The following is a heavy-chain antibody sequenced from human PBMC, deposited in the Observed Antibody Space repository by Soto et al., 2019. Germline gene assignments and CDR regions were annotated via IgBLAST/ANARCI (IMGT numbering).Heavy chain of an antibody. Sequence: QVQLLQSGAEVRKPASSVKVSCKASGGNFSKYAISWVRQAPGQGLEWMGGIIPFFQAPNYAQRFQGRVTITADESTTTVYMEMSSLRSEDTALYYCPKSRIAPPPSVGMDVWGQGTTVTVS. J-gene: IGHJ6*02. D-gene: IGHD6-13*01. CDR2: IIPFFQAP. V-gene: IGHV1-69*19. CDR1: GGNFSKYA. CDR3: PKSRIAPPPSVGMDV.